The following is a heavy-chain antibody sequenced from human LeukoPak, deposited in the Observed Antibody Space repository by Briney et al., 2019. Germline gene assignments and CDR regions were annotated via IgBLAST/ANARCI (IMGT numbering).Heavy chain of an antibody. D-gene: IGHD6-6*01. V-gene: IGHV3-13*01. J-gene: IGHJ6*02. CDR2: IGTAGDT. Sequence: GGSLRLSCAASGFTYSSYDMHWVRRATGKGLEWVSAIGTAGDTYYPGSVKGRFTISRENAENSLYLQMNSLRAGDTAVYYCARARPHPGYYYDMDVWGQGTTVTVSS. CDR3: ARARPHPGYYYDMDV. CDR1: GFTYSSYD.